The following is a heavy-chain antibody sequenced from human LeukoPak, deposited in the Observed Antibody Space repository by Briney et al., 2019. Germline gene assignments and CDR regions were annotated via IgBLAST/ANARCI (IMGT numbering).Heavy chain of an antibody. CDR2: IYYSGST. CDR3: ARHGSGSYYWNYYYYGMDV. V-gene: IGHV4-39*01. J-gene: IGHJ6*02. D-gene: IGHD3-10*01. Sequence: SETLSLTCTVSGGSISSSSYYWGWIRQPPGKGLEWIGSIYYSGSTYYNPALKSRVTISVDTSKNQFPLKLSSVTAADTAVYYCARHGSGSYYWNYYYYGMDVWGLGTTVTVSS. CDR1: GGSISSSSYY.